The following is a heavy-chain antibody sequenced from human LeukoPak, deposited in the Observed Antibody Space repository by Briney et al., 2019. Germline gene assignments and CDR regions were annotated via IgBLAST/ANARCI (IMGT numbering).Heavy chain of an antibody. J-gene: IGHJ4*02. Sequence: SETLSHTCTVSGGSISSYYWSWIRQPAGKGLEWIGRIYTSGSTNYNPSLKSRVTMSVDTSKNQFSLKLSSVTAADTAVYYCARDETVTTFRGRYYYFDYWGQGTLVTVSS. CDR3: ARDETVTTFRGRYYYFDY. CDR2: IYTSGST. CDR1: GGSISSYY. V-gene: IGHV4-4*07. D-gene: IGHD4-17*01.